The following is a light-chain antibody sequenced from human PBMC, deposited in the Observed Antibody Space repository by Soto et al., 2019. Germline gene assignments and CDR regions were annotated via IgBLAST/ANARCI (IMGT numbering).Light chain of an antibody. J-gene: IGLJ3*02. CDR3: SSFTSSSTGV. Sequence: QLVLTQPASVSGSPGQSITISCTGTSSDIGGYNYVSWYQQHPGKAPKLMIYEVSNRPSGVYNRFSGSKSGNTASLTISGLQAEDEAYYYCSSFTSSSTGVFGGGTQLTVL. CDR1: SSDIGGYNY. V-gene: IGLV2-14*01. CDR2: EVS.